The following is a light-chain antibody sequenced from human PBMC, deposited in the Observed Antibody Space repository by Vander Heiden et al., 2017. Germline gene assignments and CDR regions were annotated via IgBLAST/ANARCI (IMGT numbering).Light chain of an antibody. Sequence: SYELTQPPSVSVSPGQTARITCSGDALPKKYAFWYQQKSGQAPVLVIYEDNKRPSGIPERFSGSSSGTMATLTISGAQAEDEADYYCYSTDSGGYQRVFGGGTELTVL. J-gene: IGLJ3*02. CDR3: YSTDSGGYQRV. CDR1: ALPKKY. V-gene: IGLV3-10*01. CDR2: EDN.